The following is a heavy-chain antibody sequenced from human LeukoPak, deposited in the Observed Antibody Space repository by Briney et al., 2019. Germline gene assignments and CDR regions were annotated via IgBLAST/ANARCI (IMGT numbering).Heavy chain of an antibody. J-gene: IGHJ5*02. CDR2: ISGSGGST. CDR1: GFTVSSDS. D-gene: IGHD4-17*01. CDR3: AKEATVTPGNVNWFDT. V-gene: IGHV3-23*01. Sequence: PGGSLRLSCTVSGFTVSSDSMSWVRQAPGKGLEWVSAISGSGGSTYYADSVKGRFTISRDNSENRLYLKMNSLRAEDTGVYYCAKEATVTPGNVNWFDTWGQGTLVPVSS.